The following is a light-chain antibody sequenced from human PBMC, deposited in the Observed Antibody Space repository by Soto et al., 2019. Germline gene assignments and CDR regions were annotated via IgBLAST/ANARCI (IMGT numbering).Light chain of an antibody. CDR1: SGHNSYA. CDR2: LNSDGSH. CDR3: QTWGTGIV. Sequence: QLVLTQSPSASASLGASVKLTCTLSSGHNSYAIAWHQQQPEKGPRYLMILNSDGSHTKGDGIPDRFSGSSSGAERYLSISSLQSEDEADYYCQTWGTGIVFGGGTKVTVL. J-gene: IGLJ3*02. V-gene: IGLV4-69*01.